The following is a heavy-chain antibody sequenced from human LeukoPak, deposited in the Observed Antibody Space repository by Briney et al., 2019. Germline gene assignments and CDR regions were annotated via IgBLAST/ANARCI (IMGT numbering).Heavy chain of an antibody. V-gene: IGHV3-30-3*01. CDR1: GFTFSSYA. D-gene: IGHD4-23*01. CDR2: ISNDGSNK. CDR3: ARGSYYGGHSGSNP. J-gene: IGHJ5*02. Sequence: GRSLRLSCAASGFTFSSYAMHWVRQAPGKGLEWVAVISNDGSNKYYADSVKGRFTISRDNSKNTLYLQMNSLRAEDTAVYYCARGSYYGGHSGSNPWGQGTLVTVSS.